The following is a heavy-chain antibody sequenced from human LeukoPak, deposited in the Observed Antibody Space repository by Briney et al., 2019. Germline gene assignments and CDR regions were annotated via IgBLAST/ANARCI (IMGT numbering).Heavy chain of an antibody. V-gene: IGHV4-39*07. Sequence: SETLSPTCTVSGGSISSSSYYWGWIRQPPGKGLEWVGTIYYSGSTNYNPSLKSRVTISVDTSKNQFSLKLSSVTAADTAVYYCARALVYSSSWSSFATPFDPWGQGTLVTVSS. CDR2: IYYSGST. J-gene: IGHJ5*02. CDR1: GGSISSSSYY. D-gene: IGHD6-13*01. CDR3: ARALVYSSSWSSFATPFDP.